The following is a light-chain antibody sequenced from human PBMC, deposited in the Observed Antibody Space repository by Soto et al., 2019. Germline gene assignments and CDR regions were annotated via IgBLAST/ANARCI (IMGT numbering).Light chain of an antibody. CDR1: QGISSW. J-gene: IGKJ1*01. V-gene: IGKV1-12*01. Sequence: DIQMTQSPSSVSASVGDRVTITCRASQGISSWLVWYQQKPGKAPKLLIYSASSLQSGVPSRFSGSGSGTDFTLTINSLQPEDFATYFCQQGNSFPWTFGQGTKVEIK. CDR2: SAS. CDR3: QQGNSFPWT.